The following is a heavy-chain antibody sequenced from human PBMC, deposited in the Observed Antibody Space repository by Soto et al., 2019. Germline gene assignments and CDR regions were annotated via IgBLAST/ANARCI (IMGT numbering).Heavy chain of an antibody. CDR2: ISYDGSNK. CDR1: GFTFSSYA. Sequence: QVQLVESGGGVVQPGRSLRLSCAASGFTFSSYAMHWVRQAPGKGLEWVAVISYDGSNKYYADSVKGRFTISRDNSKNTLYLQMNSLRAEDTAVYYCVREGFALGVVTTVTNYFDYWGQGTLVTVSS. V-gene: IGHV3-30-3*01. J-gene: IGHJ4*02. D-gene: IGHD4-17*01. CDR3: VREGFALGVVTTVTNYFDY.